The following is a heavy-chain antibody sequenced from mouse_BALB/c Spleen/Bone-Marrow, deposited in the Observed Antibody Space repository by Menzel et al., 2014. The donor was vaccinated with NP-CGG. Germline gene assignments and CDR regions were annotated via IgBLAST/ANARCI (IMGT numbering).Heavy chain of an antibody. D-gene: IGHD2-1*01. V-gene: IGHV3-6*02. CDR1: GYSITSGYY. CDR3: ARYGNYNAMDY. Sequence: EVKLQESGPGLVKPSQSLSLTCSVTGYSITSGYYWNWIRQFPGNKLEWMGYISYDGSNNYNPSLKNRISITRDTSKNQFFLKLNSVTTEDTATYYCARYGNYNAMDYWGQGTSVTASS. CDR2: ISYDGSN. J-gene: IGHJ4*01.